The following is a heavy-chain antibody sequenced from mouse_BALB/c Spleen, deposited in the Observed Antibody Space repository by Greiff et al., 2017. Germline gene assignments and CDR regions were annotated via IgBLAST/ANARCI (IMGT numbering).Heavy chain of an antibody. D-gene: IGHD1-1*01. Sequence: VKLVESGPGLVAPSQSLSITCTVSGFSLTSYGVHWVRQPPGKGLEWLGVIWAGGSTNYNSALMSRLSISKDNSKSQVFLKMNSLQTDDTAMYYCATYYYGSPYAMDYWGQGTSVTVSS. CDR3: ATYYYGSPYAMDY. CDR2: IWAGGST. J-gene: IGHJ4*01. CDR1: GFSLTSYG. V-gene: IGHV2-9*02.